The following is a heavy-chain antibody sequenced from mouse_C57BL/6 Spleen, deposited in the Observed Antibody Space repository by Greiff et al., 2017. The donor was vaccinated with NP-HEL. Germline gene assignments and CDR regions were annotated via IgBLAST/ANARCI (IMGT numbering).Heavy chain of an antibody. J-gene: IGHJ1*03. CDR1: GFTFSDYG. CDR3: ARGHYYGGPYWYFDV. D-gene: IGHD1-1*02. V-gene: IGHV5-17*01. Sequence: EVKLVESGGGLVKPGGSLKLSCAASGFTFSDYGMHWVRQAPEKGLEWVAYISSGSSTIYYADTVRGRFTISRANAKNTLFRQMTSLRSEDTSVYYCARGHYYGGPYWYFDVWGTGTTVTVSS. CDR2: ISSGSSTI.